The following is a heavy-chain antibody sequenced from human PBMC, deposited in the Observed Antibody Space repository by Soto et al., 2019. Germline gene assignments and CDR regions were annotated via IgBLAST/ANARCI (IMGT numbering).Heavy chain of an antibody. D-gene: IGHD3-22*01. CDR1: GGSISSGGYY. CDR2: IYYSGST. V-gene: IGHV4-31*03. J-gene: IGHJ5*02. CDR3: ARRDSSGYHGGSWWFDP. Sequence: QVQLQESGPGLVKPSQTLSLTCTVSGGSISSGGYYWSWIRQHPGKGLEWIGYIYYSGSTYYNPPLKSRFTRSVDPSKNQFALKLSSVTAADTAVYYCARRDSSGYHGGSWWFDPWGQGTLVTVSS.